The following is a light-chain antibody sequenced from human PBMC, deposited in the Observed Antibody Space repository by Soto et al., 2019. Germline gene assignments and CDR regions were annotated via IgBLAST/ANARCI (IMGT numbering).Light chain of an antibody. Sequence: DVVMTQSPLSLPVTLGQPASISCRSSQSLVHNNGNTYLAWFQQRPGQSPRRRSSQVSNRDSGVPDRFSGSGSGTDVTLKISRVEAEDGGVYHCMQGTHGPHTFGQGTKLEIK. J-gene: IGKJ2*01. CDR2: QVS. CDR3: MQGTHGPHT. V-gene: IGKV2-30*02. CDR1: QSLVHNNGNTY.